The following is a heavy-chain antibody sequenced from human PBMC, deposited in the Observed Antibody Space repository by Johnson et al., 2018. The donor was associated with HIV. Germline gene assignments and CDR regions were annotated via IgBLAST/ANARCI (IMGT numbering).Heavy chain of an antibody. CDR1: GFIFDDYA. CDR2: INWNGGTT. V-gene: IGHV3-9*01. CDR3: ARGPGYGSSWYVNTDAFDI. D-gene: IGHD6-13*01. Sequence: VQLVESGGTLVQPGRSLRLSCSTSGFIFDDYAMHWVRQAPGKGLEWVAGINWNGGTTGYADSVQGRLTISRDNAKSTLYLQMNSLRAEDTALYYCARGPGYGSSWYVNTDAFDIWGQGTMVTVSS. J-gene: IGHJ3*02.